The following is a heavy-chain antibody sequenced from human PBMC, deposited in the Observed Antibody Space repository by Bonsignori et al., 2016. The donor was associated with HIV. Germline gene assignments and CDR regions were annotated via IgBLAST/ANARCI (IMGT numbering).Heavy chain of an antibody. D-gene: IGHD3-3*01. CDR3: ARESSDFWSGYYYYMDV. CDR1: GGSISSYY. CDR2: IYTSGST. V-gene: IGHV4-4*07. Sequence: SETLSLTCTVSGGSISSYYWSWIRQPAGKGLEWIGRIYTSGSTNYNPSLKSRVTMSVDTSKNQFSLKLSSVTAADTAVYYCARESSDFWSGYYYYMDVWGKGTTVTVSS. J-gene: IGHJ6*03.